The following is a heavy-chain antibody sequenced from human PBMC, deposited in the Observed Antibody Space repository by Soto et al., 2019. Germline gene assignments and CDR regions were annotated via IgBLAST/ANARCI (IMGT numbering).Heavy chain of an antibody. J-gene: IGHJ5*02. CDR3: ARGLRITMVRGVTFDP. Sequence: QVQLQQWGVGLLKPSETLSLTCAVYGGSFSGYYWSWIRQPPGKGLEWIGEINHSGSTNYNPSLKSRVTISVDTSKNQFSLKLSSVTAADTAVYYCARGLRITMVRGVTFDPWGQGTLVTVSS. V-gene: IGHV4-34*01. D-gene: IGHD3-10*01. CDR2: INHSGST. CDR1: GGSFSGYY.